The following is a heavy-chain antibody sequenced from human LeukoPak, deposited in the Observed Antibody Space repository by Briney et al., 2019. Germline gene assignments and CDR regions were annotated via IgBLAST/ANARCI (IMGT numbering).Heavy chain of an antibody. Sequence: GGSLRLSCAASGFTFSSYAMSWVRQAPGKGLEWVSAISGSGGSTYYADSVKGRFTISRDNSKNTLYLQMNSLRAEDTAVYYCARGDGQNHYDYVWGSYRIRTSDAFDIWGQGTMVTVSS. V-gene: IGHV3-23*01. J-gene: IGHJ3*02. CDR1: GFTFSSYA. CDR2: ISGSGGST. CDR3: ARGDGQNHYDYVWGSYRIRTSDAFDI. D-gene: IGHD3-16*02.